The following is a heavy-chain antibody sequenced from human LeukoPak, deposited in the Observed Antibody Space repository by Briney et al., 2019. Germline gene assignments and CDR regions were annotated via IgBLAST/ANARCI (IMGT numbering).Heavy chain of an antibody. V-gene: IGHV4-39*01. CDR1: GGAISSDNYY. CDR2: INYSGTT. Sequence: PSETLSLTCTVSGGAISSDNYYWGSIRQPPGKGLEWIGSINYSGTTYYNPSLKSRVSISVDTSRTQFSLRLSSVTAADTAVYYCARLSDYWGQGTLVTVSS. CDR3: ARLSDY. J-gene: IGHJ4*02.